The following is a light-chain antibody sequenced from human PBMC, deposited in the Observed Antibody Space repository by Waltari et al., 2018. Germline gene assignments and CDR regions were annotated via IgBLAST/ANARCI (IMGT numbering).Light chain of an antibody. J-gene: IGKJ1*01. CDR1: QDVSSE. V-gene: IGKV1-12*01. Sequence: DVQLTQPPSSVSASVRDSVTITCRASQDVSSEVAWYQQKPGKAPKLLIYSASALQTGVASRFSGSGSEAEFTLNISSLQPEDFATYCCQPGKTAPRTFGLGTKVEIK. CDR2: SAS. CDR3: QPGKTAPRT.